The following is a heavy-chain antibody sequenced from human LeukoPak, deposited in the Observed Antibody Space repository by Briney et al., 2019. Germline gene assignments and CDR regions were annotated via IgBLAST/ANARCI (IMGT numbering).Heavy chain of an antibody. D-gene: IGHD1-26*01. V-gene: IGHV1-8*03. CDR3: ARPRIVGADDAFDI. CDR1: GYTFTGYD. CDR2: MNPNSGNT. Sequence: ASVKVSCKASGYTFTGYDINWVRQATGQGLEWMGWMNPNSGNTAYAQKFQGRVTIIRNTSISTAYMELSSLTSEDTAVHYCARPRIVGADDAFDIWGQGTMVTVSS. J-gene: IGHJ3*02.